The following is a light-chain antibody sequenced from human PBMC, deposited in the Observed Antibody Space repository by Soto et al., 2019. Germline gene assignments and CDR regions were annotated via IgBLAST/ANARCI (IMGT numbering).Light chain of an antibody. Sequence: QSALTQPPSASGSPGQSVTISCTGTSSDIGGYNYVSWYQQHPGRAPKLVISDVSKRPSGVPDRFSGSKSGNTASLAITGLQVEDEADYYCQSYDSSLSGVLFGGGTKLTVL. CDR3: QSYDSSLSGVL. J-gene: IGLJ2*01. V-gene: IGLV2-8*01. CDR2: DVS. CDR1: SSDIGGYNY.